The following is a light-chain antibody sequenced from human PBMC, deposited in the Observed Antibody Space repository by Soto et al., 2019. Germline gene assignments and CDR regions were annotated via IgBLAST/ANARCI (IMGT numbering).Light chain of an antibody. Sequence: DIVMTQSPLSLPVTPGEPASISCRSSQSLLHSNGYNYLDWYLQKPGQSPQLLIYLGSNRASGVPDRFSGSGSGTDFTLKIGRVEAEDVGVYYCMQALQTPQLTFGGGTKVEIK. CDR3: MQALQTPQLT. CDR1: QSLLHSNGYNY. J-gene: IGKJ4*01. V-gene: IGKV2-28*01. CDR2: LGS.